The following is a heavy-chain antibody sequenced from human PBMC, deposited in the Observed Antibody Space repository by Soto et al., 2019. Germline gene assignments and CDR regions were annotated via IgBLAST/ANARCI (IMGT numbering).Heavy chain of an antibody. D-gene: IGHD1-1*01. CDR2: LVVGSANT. CDR3: AAYPYDNGVDY. Sequence: SVKVSCKASGFTFTSSAVQWVRQARGQRLEWIGWLVVGSANTNYAQKCQERVTITRDMPTSTAYMKLSSLRYEDTALYYCAAYPYDNGVDYWGQGTLVTVSS. CDR1: GFTFTSSA. J-gene: IGHJ4*02. V-gene: IGHV1-58*01.